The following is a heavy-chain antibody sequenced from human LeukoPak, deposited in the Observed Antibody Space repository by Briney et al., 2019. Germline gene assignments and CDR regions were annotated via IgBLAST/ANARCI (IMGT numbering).Heavy chain of an antibody. CDR1: GYTFSNYG. D-gene: IGHD3-22*01. J-gene: IGHJ4*02. CDR3: ARKAARTSGYDY. Sequence: GGSLRLSCAVSGYTFSNYGMSWVRQAQGMGLEWVSPIADGGETTYYADSVKGRFTISRDYSKSTLYLQMNSLRAEDTAVYYCARKAARTSGYDYWGQGILVTVSS. CDR2: IADGGETT. V-gene: IGHV3-23*01.